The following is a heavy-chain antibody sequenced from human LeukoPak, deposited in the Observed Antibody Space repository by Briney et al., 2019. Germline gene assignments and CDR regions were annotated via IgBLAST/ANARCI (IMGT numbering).Heavy chain of an antibody. CDR3: ARVRYYGSGSYYRLYYYYGMDV. CDR2: INHSGST. Sequence: SETLSLTCAVYGGSFSGCYWSWIRQPPEKGLEWIGEINHSGSTNYNPSLKSRVTISVDTSKNQFSLKLSSVTAADTAVYYCARVRYYGSGSYYRLYYYYGMDVWGQGTTVTVSS. V-gene: IGHV4-34*01. D-gene: IGHD3-10*01. J-gene: IGHJ6*02. CDR1: GGSFSGCY.